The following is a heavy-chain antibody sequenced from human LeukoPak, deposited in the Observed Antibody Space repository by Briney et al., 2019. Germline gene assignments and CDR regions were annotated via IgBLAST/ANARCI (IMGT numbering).Heavy chain of an antibody. CDR3: ARDSSYYESYGRDV. D-gene: IGHD3-22*01. Sequence: ASVKVSCKASGYSFSSYGISWVRQAPGQGLEWMGWISGYNGNLNYAQKFQGRVSMTADTSTTTAYMELRSLRLDDTAVYFCARDSSYYESYGRDVWGQGITVTVSS. V-gene: IGHV1-18*01. CDR1: GYSFSSYG. CDR2: ISGYNGNL. J-gene: IGHJ6*02.